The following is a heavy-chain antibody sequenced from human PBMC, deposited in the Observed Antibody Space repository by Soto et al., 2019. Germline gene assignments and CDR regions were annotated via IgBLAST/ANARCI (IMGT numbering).Heavy chain of an antibody. Sequence: QLQLQESGSGLVKPSQTLSLTCAVSGGSISSGGYSWSWIRQPPGKGLEWIGYIYHSGSTYYIPSLKSRVTISVDRSKNQFSLKLSSVTAADTAVYYCASVELYYYYGMDVWGQGTTVTVSS. CDR1: GGSISSGGYS. CDR3: ASVELYYYYGMDV. CDR2: IYHSGST. J-gene: IGHJ6*02. D-gene: IGHD1-7*01. V-gene: IGHV4-30-2*01.